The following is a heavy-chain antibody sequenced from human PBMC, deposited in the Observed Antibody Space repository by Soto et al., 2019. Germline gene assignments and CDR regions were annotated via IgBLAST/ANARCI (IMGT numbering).Heavy chain of an antibody. CDR1: GFTFSDYY. V-gene: IGHV3-11*01. J-gene: IGHJ4*02. CDR3: ARVPQYSSSWYFDY. Sequence: PGGSLRLSCAASGFTFSDYYMSWIRQAPGKGLEWVSYISSSGSTIYYADSVKGRFTISRDNAKNSLYLQMNSLRAEDTAVYYCARVPQYSSSWYFDYWGQGTLVTVSS. CDR2: ISSSGSTI. D-gene: IGHD6-13*01.